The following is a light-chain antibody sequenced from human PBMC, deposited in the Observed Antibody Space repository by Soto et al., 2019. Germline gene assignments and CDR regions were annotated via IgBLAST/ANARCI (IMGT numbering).Light chain of an antibody. CDR2: SNN. CDR1: SSNIGSNT. V-gene: IGLV1-44*01. J-gene: IGLJ2*01. CDR3: AAWDDSLNGPWL. Sequence: QSVLTQPPSASGTPGQRVTISCSGSSSNIGSNTVNWYQQLPGTAPKLLIYSNNQRPSGVPDRFSGSKSGTSASLAISGLQSEGEADYYCAAWDDSLNGPWLFGGGTKLTVL.